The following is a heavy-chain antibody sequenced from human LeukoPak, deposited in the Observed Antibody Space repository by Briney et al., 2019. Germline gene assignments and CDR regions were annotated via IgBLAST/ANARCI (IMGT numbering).Heavy chain of an antibody. CDR1: GFTFSSYW. V-gene: IGHV3-74*01. Sequence: PGGSLRLSCAASGFTFSSYWMHWVRQAPGKGLVWVSHINSDGSSTSYADSVKGRFTISRDNAKSTLYLQMNSLRAEDTAVYYCARDTYGSGTYYDYWGQGTLVTVSS. J-gene: IGHJ4*02. CDR3: ARDTYGSGTYYDY. CDR2: INSDGSST. D-gene: IGHD3-10*01.